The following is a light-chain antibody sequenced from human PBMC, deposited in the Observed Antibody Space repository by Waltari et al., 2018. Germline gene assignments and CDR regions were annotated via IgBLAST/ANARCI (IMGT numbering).Light chain of an antibody. Sequence: DIVMTQSPDSLAVSLGERATINCKSSQMVLYNSDNKNYLAWYRQKPGPPPTLLIYWAATRESGVPDRFSGSGSGTDFTLTISSLQAEDVAVYYCQQYYSTPLTFGGGTKVEIK. V-gene: IGKV4-1*01. CDR1: QMVLYNSDNKNY. J-gene: IGKJ4*01. CDR2: WAA. CDR3: QQYYSTPLT.